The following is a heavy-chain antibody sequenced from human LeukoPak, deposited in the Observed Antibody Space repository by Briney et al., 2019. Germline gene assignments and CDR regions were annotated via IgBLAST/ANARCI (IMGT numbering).Heavy chain of an antibody. J-gene: IGHJ5*02. CDR2: IYYSGST. V-gene: IGHV4-59*01. Sequence: SETLSLTCTVPGSSISSYYWSWIRQPPGKGLEWIGYIYYSGSTNYNPSLKSRVTISVDTSKNQFSLKLSSVTAADTAVYYCARDPEPWGQGTLVTVSS. CDR3: ARDPEP. CDR1: GSSISSYY.